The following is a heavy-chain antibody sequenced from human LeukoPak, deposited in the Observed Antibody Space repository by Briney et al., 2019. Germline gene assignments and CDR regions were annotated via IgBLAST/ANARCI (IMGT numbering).Heavy chain of an antibody. CDR1: GGSISSGSYY. V-gene: IGHV4-61*02. CDR3: ARATKYYYDSSGYSYYYFDY. CDR2: IYTSGSP. Sequence: PSETLSLTCTVSGGSISSGSYYWSWIRQPAGKGLERIGRIYTSGSPNYNPSLKSRVTISVDTSKNQFSLKLSSVTAADTAVYYCARATKYYYDSSGYSYYYFDYWGHGTLVTVSS. D-gene: IGHD3-22*01. J-gene: IGHJ4*01.